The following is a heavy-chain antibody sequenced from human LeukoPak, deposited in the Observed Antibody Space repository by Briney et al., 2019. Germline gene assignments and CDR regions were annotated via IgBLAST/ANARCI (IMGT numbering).Heavy chain of an antibody. CDR2: SSWNSGIT. D-gene: IGHD6-13*01. J-gene: IGHJ4*02. CDR3: VKDIGYSNILPFIN. Sequence: GGSLRLSCAASGFTLDDYAMHWVRQAPGKGLEWVSGSSWNSGITPYADSVKGRFTISRDNAKNTLYLQMNRLRAEDMALYYCVKDIGYSNILPFINWDQGTVVTVYS. CDR1: GFTLDDYA. V-gene: IGHV3-9*03.